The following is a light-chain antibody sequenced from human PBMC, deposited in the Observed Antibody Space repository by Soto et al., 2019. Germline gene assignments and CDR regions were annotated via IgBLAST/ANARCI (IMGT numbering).Light chain of an antibody. Sequence: QSALTQPASVSGSPGQSITISCTGTSNDIGTYRYVSWYQQHPGKVPKLIIFEVSDRPSGVSHRFSGSKPGNTASLTISGIQAEDEADYYCTSYTTSSTLVFGGGTKLTVL. CDR2: EVS. V-gene: IGLV2-14*01. CDR3: TSYTTSSTLV. CDR1: SNDIGTYRY. J-gene: IGLJ3*02.